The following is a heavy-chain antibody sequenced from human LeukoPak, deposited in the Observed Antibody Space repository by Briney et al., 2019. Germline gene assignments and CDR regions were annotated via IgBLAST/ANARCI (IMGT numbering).Heavy chain of an antibody. D-gene: IGHD1-1*01. Sequence: GGSLRLSCAASGFTFSTYWMTWVRQAPGKGLEWVANIKEDGSDAYYRDSVKGRFTISRDKAKNSLYLKMNSLKGEDTAVYYCARDGHNWNYFDYWGQGTLVTVPS. CDR3: ARDGHNWNYFDY. J-gene: IGHJ4*02. CDR2: IKEDGSDA. V-gene: IGHV3-7*01. CDR1: GFTFSTYW.